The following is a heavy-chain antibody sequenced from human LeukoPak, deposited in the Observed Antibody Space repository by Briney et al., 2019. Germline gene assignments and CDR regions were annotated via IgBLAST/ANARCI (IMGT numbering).Heavy chain of an antibody. CDR1: GFTFSDYY. D-gene: IGHD5-18*01. CDR2: ISSSGGGT. CDR3: AKAGPTTAMVYVDY. Sequence: PGGSLRLSCAASGFTFSDYYMSWIRQAPGKGLEWVSYISSSGGGTYYADSVKGRFTISRDNSKNTLYLQMNSLRAEDTAVYFCAKAGPTTAMVYVDYWGQGTLVTVSS. J-gene: IGHJ4*02. V-gene: IGHV3-11*01.